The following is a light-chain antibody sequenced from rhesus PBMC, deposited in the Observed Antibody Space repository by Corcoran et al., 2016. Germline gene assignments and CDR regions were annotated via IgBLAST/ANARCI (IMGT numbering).Light chain of an antibody. Sequence: DIQMTQSPSSLSASVGDTVTITCRASQNIDSWLDWYQQKPGKAPKLRIYKASTLQTGVPSRFSGSESGTDCTLPIRKLQPEDFGTYYCLQYSRSPLTFGGGTKVDLK. V-gene: IGKV1-22*01. CDR1: QNIDSW. J-gene: IGKJ4*01. CDR3: LQYSRSPLT. CDR2: KAS.